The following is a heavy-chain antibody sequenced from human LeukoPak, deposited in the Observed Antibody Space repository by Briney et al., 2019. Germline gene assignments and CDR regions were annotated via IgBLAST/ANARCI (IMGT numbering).Heavy chain of an antibody. CDR2: IKQDGSEK. CDR3: ARGGQLLWFGESEDY. CDR1: GFTFSSYW. J-gene: IGHJ4*02. D-gene: IGHD3-10*01. Sequence: PGGSLRLSCAASGFTFSSYWMSWVRQAPGKGLEWVAIIKQDGSEKYYVDSVKGRFTISRDNAKNSLYLQMNSLRAEDTAVYYCARGGQLLWFGESEDYWGQGTLVTASS. V-gene: IGHV3-7*01.